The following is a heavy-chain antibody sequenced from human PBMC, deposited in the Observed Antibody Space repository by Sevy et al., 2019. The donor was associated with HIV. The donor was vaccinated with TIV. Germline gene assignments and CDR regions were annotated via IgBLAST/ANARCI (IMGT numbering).Heavy chain of an antibody. J-gene: IGHJ4*02. CDR2: ISYDGSNK. D-gene: IGHD5-18*01. V-gene: IGHV3-30-3*01. Sequence: GGSLRLSCAASGFTFNTYAMHWVRQAPGKGLEWVALISYDGSNKYYADSVKGRFTISRDDSKNTLYLQMNSLKTEDTAVYYCTTDGGGYNYGYSFDYWGQGTLVTVSS. CDR1: GFTFNTYA. CDR3: TTDGGGYNYGYSFDY.